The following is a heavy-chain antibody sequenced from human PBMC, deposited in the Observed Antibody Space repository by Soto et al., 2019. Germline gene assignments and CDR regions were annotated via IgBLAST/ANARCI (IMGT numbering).Heavy chain of an antibody. D-gene: IGHD6-13*01. J-gene: IGHJ6*03. CDR1: GGSISSSSYY. Sequence: QLQLQESGPGLVKPSETLSLTCTVSGGSISSSSYYWGWLRQPPGKGLEWIGSIYYSGSTYYNPSLKSRVTISVDTSKNQFSLTLSSVTAADTAVYYCARGLYSSTYYYYYMDVWGKGTTVTVSS. CDR3: ARGLYSSTYYYYYMDV. V-gene: IGHV4-39*01. CDR2: IYYSGST.